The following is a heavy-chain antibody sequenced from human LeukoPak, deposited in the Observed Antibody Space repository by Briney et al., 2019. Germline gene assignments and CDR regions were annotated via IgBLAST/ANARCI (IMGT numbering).Heavy chain of an antibody. Sequence: PGGSLRLSCAASGFTFSSYAMSWVRQAPGKGLEWVSVISGSGVGTYYADSVKGRFTISRDNSKNTLYLQMNSLRAEDTAVYYCAKEIYDDSTGGRFQHWGQGTLVTVSS. CDR1: GFTFSSYA. CDR2: ISGSGVGT. J-gene: IGHJ1*01. CDR3: AKEIYDDSTGGRFQH. D-gene: IGHD4-17*01. V-gene: IGHV3-23*01.